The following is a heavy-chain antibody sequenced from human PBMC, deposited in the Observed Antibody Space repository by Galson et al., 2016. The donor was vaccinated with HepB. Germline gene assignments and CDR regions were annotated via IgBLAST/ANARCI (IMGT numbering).Heavy chain of an antibody. CDR1: GFSFGNSW. D-gene: IGHD2-8*01. Sequence: SLRLSCAASGFSFGNSWMTWVRQAPEEGLEWVANIKPDGTTKNYVGSVRGRFTIARDNAKNSLYLQMNSLRPEDTATYYCARPVSADEGLGNWGQGTLVTVSS. CDR3: ARPVSADEGLGN. J-gene: IGHJ4*02. CDR2: IKPDGTTK. V-gene: IGHV3-7*01.